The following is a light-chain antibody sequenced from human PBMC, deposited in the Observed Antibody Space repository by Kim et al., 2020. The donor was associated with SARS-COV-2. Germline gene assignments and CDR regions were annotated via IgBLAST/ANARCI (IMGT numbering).Light chain of an antibody. CDR3: QQDYNLPPLT. V-gene: IGKV3D-7*01. J-gene: IGKJ4*01. CDR2: GAS. Sequence: PGARVTLSGRASQSVSSSYLTWYQQTPGQAPRLLIYGASTRATGIPARFSGSGSGTDFTLTISSLQPEDFAVYYCQQDYNLPPLTFGGGTKVDIK. CDR1: QSVSSSY.